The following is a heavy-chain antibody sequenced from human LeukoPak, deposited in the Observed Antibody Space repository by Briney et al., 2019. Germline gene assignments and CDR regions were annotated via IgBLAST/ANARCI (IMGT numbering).Heavy chain of an antibody. D-gene: IGHD3-16*01. CDR1: GGSISSSNW. V-gene: IGHV4-4*02. CDR2: IYHSGST. CDR3: ARSGGEPTLRGFDY. Sequence: SETLSLTCAVSGGSISSSNWWSWVRQPPGKGLEWIGEIYHSGSTNYSPSLKSRVTISVDKSKNQFSLKLSSVTAADTAVYYCARSGGEPTLRGFDYWGQGTLVTVSS. J-gene: IGHJ4*02.